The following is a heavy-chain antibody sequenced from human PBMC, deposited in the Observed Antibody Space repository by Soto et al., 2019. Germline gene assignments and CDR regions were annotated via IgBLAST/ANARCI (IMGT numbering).Heavy chain of an antibody. Sequence: ASVKVSCKTSGYTFTTFGINCVRQAPGQGLEWMGCLTAYDDKRNFAQKFQDRLTMTMDISTSTGYMELGGLRSDDTAVYFCARGLTYGEFDYWGRGTQVTVSS. CDR2: LTAYDDKR. D-gene: IGHD3-10*01. V-gene: IGHV1-18*01. CDR1: GYTFTTFG. J-gene: IGHJ4*02. CDR3: ARGLTYGEFDY.